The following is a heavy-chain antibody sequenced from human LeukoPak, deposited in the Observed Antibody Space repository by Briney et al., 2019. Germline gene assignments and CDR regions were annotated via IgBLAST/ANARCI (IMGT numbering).Heavy chain of an antibody. CDR3: ARSLFPFFAY. Sequence: GGSLRLSCAASGFSLSRYVMNWVRQAPGKGLEWVSYISSSGSSIYYADSVKGRFTISRDNAKNLLFLQMNSLRAEDTAIYHCARSLFPFFAYWSQRSLVTVSS. CDR1: GFSLSRYV. V-gene: IGHV3-48*03. CDR2: ISSSGSSI. J-gene: IGHJ4*02. D-gene: IGHD3-3*01.